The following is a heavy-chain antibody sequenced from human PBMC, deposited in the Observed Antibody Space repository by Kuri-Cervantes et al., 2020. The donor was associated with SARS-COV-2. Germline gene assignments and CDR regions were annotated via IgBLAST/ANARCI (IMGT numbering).Heavy chain of an antibody. Sequence: SCKVSGYTLTELSMHWVRQAPGKGLEWVAVIWYDGSNKYYADSVKGRFTISRDNSKNTLYLQMNSLRAEDTAVYYCARDDSSGYYSFDYWGQGTLVTVSS. CDR2: IWYDGSNK. CDR3: ARDDSSGYYSFDY. V-gene: IGHV3-33*01. CDR1: GYTLTELS. D-gene: IGHD3-22*01. J-gene: IGHJ4*02.